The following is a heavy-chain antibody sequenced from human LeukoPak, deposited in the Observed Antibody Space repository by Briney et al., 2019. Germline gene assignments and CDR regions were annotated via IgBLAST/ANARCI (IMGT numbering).Heavy chain of an antibody. V-gene: IGHV4-39*07. J-gene: IGHJ3*02. D-gene: IGHD6-13*01. CDR1: GGSISSSSYY. Sequence: PSETLSLTCTVSGGSISSSSYYWSWIRQPPGKGLEWIGEINHSGSTNYNPSLKSRVTISVDTSKNQFSLKLSSVTAADTAVYYCARGSSSSWYQAFDIWGQGTMVTVSS. CDR2: INHSGST. CDR3: ARGSSSSWYQAFDI.